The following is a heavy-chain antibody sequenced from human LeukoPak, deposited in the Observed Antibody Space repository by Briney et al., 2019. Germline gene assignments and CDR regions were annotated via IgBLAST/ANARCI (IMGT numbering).Heavy chain of an antibody. J-gene: IGHJ5*02. CDR2: INHSGST. D-gene: IGHD6-13*01. Sequence: SETLSFTCAVYGGSFSGYYWSWIRQPPGKGLEWIGEINHSGSTNYNPSLKSRVTISVDTSKNQFSLKLSSVTAADTAVYYCARVGLAAAVNWFDPWGQGTLVTVSS. CDR3: ARVGLAAAVNWFDP. V-gene: IGHV4-34*01. CDR1: GGSFSGYY.